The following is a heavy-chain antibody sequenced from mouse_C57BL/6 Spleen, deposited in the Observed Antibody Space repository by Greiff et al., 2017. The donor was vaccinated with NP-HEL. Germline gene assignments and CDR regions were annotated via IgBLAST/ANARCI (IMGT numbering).Heavy chain of an antibody. CDR3: AKYYGSINPFAY. J-gene: IGHJ3*01. CDR2: ISSGSSTI. D-gene: IGHD1-1*01. V-gene: IGHV5-17*01. CDR1: GFTFSDYG. Sequence: EVKLMESGGGLVKPGGSLKLSCAASGFTFSDYGMHWVRQAPEKGLEWVAYISSGSSTIYYADTVKGRFTISRDNAKNTLFLQMTSLRSEDTAMYYCAKYYGSINPFAYWGQGTLVTVSA.